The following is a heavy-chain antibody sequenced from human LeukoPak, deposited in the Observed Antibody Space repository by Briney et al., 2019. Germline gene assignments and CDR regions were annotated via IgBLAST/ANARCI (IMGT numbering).Heavy chain of an antibody. D-gene: IGHD3-22*01. V-gene: IGHV4-34*01. J-gene: IGHJ4*02. CDR1: GGSFSGYY. CDR3: ARLPYYYDSSGYYYFSFDY. Sequence: SETLSLTCAVYGGSFSGYYWSWIRQPPGKGLEWIGEINHSGSTNYNPSLKSRVTKSVAASKTQFSLRLSSVTAADTAVYYCARLPYYYDSSGYYYFSFDYWGQGTLVTVSS. CDR2: INHSGST.